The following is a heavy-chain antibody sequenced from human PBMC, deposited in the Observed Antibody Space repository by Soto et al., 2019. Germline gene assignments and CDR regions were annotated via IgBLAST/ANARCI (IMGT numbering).Heavy chain of an antibody. J-gene: IGHJ6*02. V-gene: IGHV1-2*04. CDR1: GYTFTGYH. Sequence: ASVKVSCKASGYTFTGYHMHWVRQAPGQGLEWMGWINPNSGGTNYAQKFQGWVTMTRDTSISTAYMELSRLRSDDTAVYYCARAGITMVRGVNYYYYYYGMDVWGQGTTVTVSS. D-gene: IGHD3-10*01. CDR2: INPNSGGT. CDR3: ARAGITMVRGVNYYYYYYGMDV.